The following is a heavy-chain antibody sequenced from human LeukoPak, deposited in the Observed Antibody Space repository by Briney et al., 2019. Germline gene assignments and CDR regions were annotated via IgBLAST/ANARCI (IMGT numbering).Heavy chain of an antibody. Sequence: GGSLRLSCAASGFTFSSYAMSWVRQAPGKGLEWVSSFSGSGGNTYYADSVKGRFTISRDNSKNTLYMQMNSLRAEDTAVYYCAKLVTHFDYWGQGTLVTVSS. J-gene: IGHJ4*02. V-gene: IGHV3-23*01. CDR1: GFTFSSYA. CDR3: AKLVTHFDY. CDR2: FSGSGGNT.